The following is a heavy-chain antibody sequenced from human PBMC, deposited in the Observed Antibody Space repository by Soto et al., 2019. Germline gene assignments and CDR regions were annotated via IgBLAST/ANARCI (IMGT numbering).Heavy chain of an antibody. CDR3: ARGVQYYHMDV. V-gene: IGHV3-21*01. CDR2: ISSSSSYI. J-gene: IGHJ6*03. Sequence: GESLKISCAASVFTFSSYAMSWVRQAPGKGLEWVSSISSSSSYIYYADSVKGRFTISRDNAKNSLYLQMNSLRAEDAAVYYCARGVQYYHMDVWGKGTTVTVSS. CDR1: VFTFSSYA.